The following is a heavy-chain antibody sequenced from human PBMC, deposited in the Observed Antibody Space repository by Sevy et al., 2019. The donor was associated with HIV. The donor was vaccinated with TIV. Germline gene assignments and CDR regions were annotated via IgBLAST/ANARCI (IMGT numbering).Heavy chain of an antibody. CDR1: GFIFSNFA. CDR3: ARGENDDEFFQY. CDR2: TSYDGSHK. Sequence: GGSLRLSCTVSGFIFSNFAMHWVRQAPGKGQEWVAVTSYDGSHKYYADSVKGRFTVSRDNSRNILSLEMSSLTRDDTAVYYCARGENDDEFFQYWGQGTLVTVSS. V-gene: IGHV3-30*04. D-gene: IGHD1-26*01. J-gene: IGHJ1*01.